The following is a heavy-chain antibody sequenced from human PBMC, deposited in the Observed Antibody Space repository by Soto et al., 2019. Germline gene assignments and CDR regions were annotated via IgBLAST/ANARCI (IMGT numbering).Heavy chain of an antibody. J-gene: IGHJ6*02. CDR2: INPNSGGT. CDR3: ARAEQLVDPYYYYGMDV. CDR1: GYTFTGYY. D-gene: IGHD6-6*01. V-gene: IGHV1-2*02. Sequence: VASVKVSCKASGYTFTGYYVHWVRQAPGQGLEWMGWINPNSGGTNYAQKFQGRVTMTRDTSISTAYMELSRLRSDDTAVYYCARAEQLVDPYYYYGMDVWGQGTTVTVSS.